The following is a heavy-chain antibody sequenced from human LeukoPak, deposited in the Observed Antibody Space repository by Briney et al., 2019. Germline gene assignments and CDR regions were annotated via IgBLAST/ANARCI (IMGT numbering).Heavy chain of an antibody. J-gene: IGHJ4*02. D-gene: IGHD6-19*01. CDR1: GASISTTSYH. CDR3: ARAPSPPYSSGWYDYFDY. Sequence: SETLSLTCTVSGASISTTSYHWGCIRQPPGKGLEWIGSISYRGTTYYNPSLKSRVTISLDTSKNQFSLKLTSVTAADTAVYYCARAPSPPYSSGWYDYFDYWGQGTLVTVSS. CDR2: ISYRGTT. V-gene: IGHV4-39*07.